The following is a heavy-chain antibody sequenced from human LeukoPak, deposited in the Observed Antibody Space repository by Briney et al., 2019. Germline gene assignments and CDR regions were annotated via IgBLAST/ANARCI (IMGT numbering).Heavy chain of an antibody. D-gene: IGHD3-16*01. V-gene: IGHV3-23*01. Sequence: GGSLRLSCAASGFTFSSYAMSWVRQAPGKGLEWVSAISGSGGSTYYADSVKGRFTISRDNSMNTLYLQMNSLRAEDTTVYYCAKDLVWDFYFDYWGQGTLVTVSS. CDR3: AKDLVWDFYFDY. J-gene: IGHJ4*02. CDR2: ISGSGGST. CDR1: GFTFSSYA.